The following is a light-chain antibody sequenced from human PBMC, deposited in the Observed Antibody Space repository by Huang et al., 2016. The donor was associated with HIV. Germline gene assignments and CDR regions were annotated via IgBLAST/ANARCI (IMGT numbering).Light chain of an antibody. CDR1: QSVFNNNY. V-gene: IGKV3-20*01. CDR3: QQYGSSLA. Sequence: EIVLTQSPGILSLSPGESATLSCRASQSVFNNNYLAWYQQKTGQAPRLLIFGASIPATGISYRCRGSGSGTDFTLTISRLEPEDFAVYYCQQYGSSLAFGPGTKVEIK. J-gene: IGKJ1*01. CDR2: GAS.